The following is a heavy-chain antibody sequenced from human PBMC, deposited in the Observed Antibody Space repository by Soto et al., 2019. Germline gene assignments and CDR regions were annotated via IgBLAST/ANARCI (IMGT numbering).Heavy chain of an antibody. Sequence: SETLSLTCTVSGGSISSGGYYWSWIRQHPGKGQEWIGYIYYSGSTYYNPSLKSRVTISVDTSKNQFSLKLSSVTAADTAVYYCARDSSLYCWGGDCYTPYYYGMDVWGQGTTVTVSS. CDR3: ARDSSLYCWGGDCYTPYYYGMDV. CDR1: GGSISSGGYY. CDR2: IYYSGST. V-gene: IGHV4-31*03. J-gene: IGHJ6*02. D-gene: IGHD2-21*02.